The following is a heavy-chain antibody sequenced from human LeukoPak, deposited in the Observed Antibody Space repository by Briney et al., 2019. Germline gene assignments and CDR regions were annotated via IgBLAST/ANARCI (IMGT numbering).Heavy chain of an antibody. J-gene: IGHJ4*02. V-gene: IGHV3-66*01. CDR1: GFTVSSNY. D-gene: IGHD6-19*01. Sequence: PGGSLRLSCAASGFTVSSNYMSWVRQAPGKGLEWVSVIYSGGSTYYADSVKGRFTISRDNSKNTLYLQMNSLRAEDTAVYYCARDLIAVAGTVDYWGQGTLVTVSS. CDR3: ARDLIAVAGTVDY. CDR2: IYSGGST.